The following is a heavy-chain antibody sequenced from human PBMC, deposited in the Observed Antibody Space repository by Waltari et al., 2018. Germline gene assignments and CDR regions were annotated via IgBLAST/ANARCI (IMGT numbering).Heavy chain of an antibody. CDR3: AGARTYYYGSGSYQVGGWFDP. J-gene: IGHJ5*02. D-gene: IGHD3-10*01. V-gene: IGHV1-8*01. CDR2: MNPNSGNT. CDR1: GYTFTSYD. Sequence: QVQLVQSGAEVKKPGASVKVSCKASGYTFTSYDINWVRQATGQGLEWMGWMNPNSGNTGYAQKFQGRVTMTRNTSISTAYMELSSLRSEDTAVYYCAGARTYYYGSGSYQVGGWFDPWGQGTLVTVSS.